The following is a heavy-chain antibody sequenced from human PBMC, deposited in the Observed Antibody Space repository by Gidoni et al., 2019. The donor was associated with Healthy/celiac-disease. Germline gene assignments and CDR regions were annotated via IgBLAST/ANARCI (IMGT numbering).Heavy chain of an antibody. D-gene: IGHD3-3*01. CDR3: AKEADVTIFGVVIANPDY. Sequence: EVQLLESGGGLVQPGGSLRLSCAASGFPFSGYAMSWVRQAPGKGLEWVSAISGSGGSTYYADSVKGRFTISRDNSKNTLYLQMNSLRAEDTAVYYCAKEADVTIFGVVIANPDYWGQGTLVTVSS. CDR2: ISGSGGST. V-gene: IGHV3-23*01. CDR1: GFPFSGYA. J-gene: IGHJ4*02.